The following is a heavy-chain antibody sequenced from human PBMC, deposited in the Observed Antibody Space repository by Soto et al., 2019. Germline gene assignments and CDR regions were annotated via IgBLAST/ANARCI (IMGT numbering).Heavy chain of an antibody. CDR2: INHSGTT. V-gene: IGHV4-34*01. CDR1: GGSFNVYY. Sequence: SETLSLTCAVYGGSFNVYYWSWIRQPPGKGLEWIGEINHSGTTNYNPSLKSRITISVDTSKNQFSLKLTSVTAADTAVYYCARGQNDCNSNSCYGGNWFDPWGQGTLVTVSS. D-gene: IGHD2-2*01. CDR3: ARGQNDCNSNSCYGGNWFDP. J-gene: IGHJ5*02.